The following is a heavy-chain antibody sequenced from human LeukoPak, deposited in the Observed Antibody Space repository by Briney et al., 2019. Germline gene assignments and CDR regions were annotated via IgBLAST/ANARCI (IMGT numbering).Heavy chain of an antibody. V-gene: IGHV1-2*02. Sequence: GASVKVSCKASGYTFTGYYMHWVRQAPGQGLEWMGWINPNSGGTNYAQKFQGRVTMTRDTSISTAYMELSRLRSDDTAVYYCARNEVVSGWTPGYWGQGTLVTVSS. CDR1: GYTFTGYY. J-gene: IGHJ4*02. D-gene: IGHD6-19*01. CDR2: INPNSGGT. CDR3: ARNEVVSGWTPGY.